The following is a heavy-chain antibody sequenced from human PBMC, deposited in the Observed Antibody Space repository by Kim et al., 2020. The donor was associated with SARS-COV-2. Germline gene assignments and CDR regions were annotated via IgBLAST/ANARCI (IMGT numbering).Heavy chain of an antibody. J-gene: IGHJ4*02. CDR3: ATHSSGFAGAVAARGGDY. Sequence: GGSLRLSCAASGFTFSSYGMHWVRQAPGKGLEWVAVISYDGSNKYYADSVKGRFTISRDNSKNTLYLQMNSLRAEDTAVYYCATHSSGFAGAVAARGGDYWGQGTLVTVSS. V-gene: IGHV3-30*03. CDR1: GFTFSSYG. D-gene: IGHD6-19*01. CDR2: ISYDGSNK.